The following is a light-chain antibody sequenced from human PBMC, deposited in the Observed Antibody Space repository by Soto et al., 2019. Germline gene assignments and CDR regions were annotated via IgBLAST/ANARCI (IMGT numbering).Light chain of an antibody. Sequence: DIQMTQSPSSLSASVGDRVTITCRASQSISGYLNWFQQNPGKAPKLLIYAASSLQSGVPSRFSSSGSGTDFTLTISSLQPEDFATYYCQQSQSTPWTCGQGTKVEIK. CDR3: QQSQSTPWT. CDR2: AAS. J-gene: IGKJ1*01. V-gene: IGKV1-39*01. CDR1: QSISGY.